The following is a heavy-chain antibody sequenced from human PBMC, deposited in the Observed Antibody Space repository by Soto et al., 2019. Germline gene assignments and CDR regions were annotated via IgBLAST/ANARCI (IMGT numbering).Heavy chain of an antibody. D-gene: IGHD6-19*01. Sequence: EVQLVESGGGLVQPGGSLRLSCAASGFTFSSYSMNWVRQAPGKGLEWVSYISSSSSTIYYADSVKGRFTISRDNAKNSLYLQMNSLRAEDTAVYYCARDRIAVGNDAFDIWGQGTMVTVSS. J-gene: IGHJ3*02. CDR1: GFTFSSYS. V-gene: IGHV3-48*01. CDR2: ISSSSSTI. CDR3: ARDRIAVGNDAFDI.